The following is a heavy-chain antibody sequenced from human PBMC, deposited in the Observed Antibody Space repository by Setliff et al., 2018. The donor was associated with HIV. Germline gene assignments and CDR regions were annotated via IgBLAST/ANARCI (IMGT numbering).Heavy chain of an antibody. V-gene: IGHV1-69*13. J-gene: IGHJ6*03. CDR1: GGTFSSYA. CDR3: ATRTDYYYYYYMDV. CDR2: IIPIFGTA. Sequence: SGKVSCKASGGTFSSYAISWVRQDTGQGLEWMGGIIPIFGTANYAQKCQGRVTITADESTSTAYMELSSLRSEDTAVYYCATRTDYYYYYYMDVWGKGTTVTVSS.